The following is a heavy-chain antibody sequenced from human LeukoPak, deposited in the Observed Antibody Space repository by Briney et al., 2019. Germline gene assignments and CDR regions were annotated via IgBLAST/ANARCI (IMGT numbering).Heavy chain of an antibody. CDR2: INPNSGGT. V-gene: IGHV1-2*02. Sequence: ASVKVSCKASGYTFTGYFMHWVRQAPGHGLEWMGWINPNSGGTNYAQKFQGRVTMTRDTSISTAYMELSRLRSDDTAVYYCARAVLVGATFSIAYWGQGTLVTVSS. D-gene: IGHD1-26*01. J-gene: IGHJ4*02. CDR1: GYTFTGYF. CDR3: ARAVLVGATFSIAY.